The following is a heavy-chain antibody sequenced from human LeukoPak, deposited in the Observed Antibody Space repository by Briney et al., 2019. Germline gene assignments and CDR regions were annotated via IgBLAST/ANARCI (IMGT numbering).Heavy chain of an antibody. D-gene: IGHD5-24*01. V-gene: IGHV3-23*01. CDR1: GFTFSSYP. J-gene: IGHJ4*02. CDR3: AKDVYNKAFDY. CDR2: ISDSGGSA. Sequence: PGGSLRLSCAASGFTFSSYPMSWVRQAPGKGLEWVSAISDSGGSAYYVESVKGRFTISRDGSKNTLYLQMNSLRAEDTAIYYCAKDVYNKAFDYWGQGTLVTVSS.